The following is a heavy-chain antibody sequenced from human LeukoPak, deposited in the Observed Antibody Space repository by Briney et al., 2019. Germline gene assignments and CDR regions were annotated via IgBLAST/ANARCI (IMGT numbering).Heavy chain of an antibody. V-gene: IGHV3-23*01. CDR1: GFTFSTYT. D-gene: IGHD5-24*01. CDR2: ISPGSDAT. J-gene: IGHJ3*02. Sequence: GGSLRLSCAASGFTFSTYTLTWVRQAPGKGLEWVSIISPGSDATYYADSVKGRFTISRDNPKNTLYLQMNSLRAEDTAVYYCAKQRSSIYDAFDIWGQGTMVTVSS. CDR3: AKQRSSIYDAFDI.